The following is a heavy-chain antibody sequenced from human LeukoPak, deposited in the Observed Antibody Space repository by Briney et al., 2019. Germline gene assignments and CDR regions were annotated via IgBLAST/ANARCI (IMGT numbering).Heavy chain of an antibody. CDR1: GGSFSGGTHY. V-gene: IGHV4-61*02. D-gene: IGHD2-2*01. CDR2: IYTSGST. CDR3: ARGLVPAARLGWFDP. J-gene: IGHJ5*02. Sequence: SETLSLTCTVSGGSFSGGTHYWSWIRQPAGKGLEWIGRIYTSGSTNYNPSLKSRVTISVDTSKNQFSLKLSSVTAADTAVYYCARGLVPAARLGWFDPWGQGTLVTVSS.